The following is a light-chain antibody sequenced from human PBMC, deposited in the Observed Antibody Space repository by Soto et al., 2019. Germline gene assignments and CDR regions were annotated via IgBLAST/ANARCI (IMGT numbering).Light chain of an antibody. CDR3: QQYYDPPVT. Sequence: IIIAHSPDSQSLSLCDMATINGKAIGSVLSISNNKNDLAWYQQKPGHPPKLLFYWASTRESGVPDRFSGSGSGTDFTLTISSLQPEDVAVYYCQQYYDPPVTFGQGTKV. J-gene: IGKJ1*01. CDR2: WAS. V-gene: IGKV4-1*01. CDR1: GSVLSISNNKND.